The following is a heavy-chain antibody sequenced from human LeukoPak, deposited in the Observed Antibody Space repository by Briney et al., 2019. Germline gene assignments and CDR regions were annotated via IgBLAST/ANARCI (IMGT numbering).Heavy chain of an antibody. D-gene: IGHD5-12*01. CDR2: MNPNSGNT. CDR3: ARAPYSGYDLDY. Sequence: ASVKVSCKASGYTFTSYDINWVRQATGQGLEWMGWMNPNSGNTGYAQKFQGRVTMTRNTSISTAYMELSSLRSEDTAVYYCARAPYSGYDLDYWGQGTLVTVSS. V-gene: IGHV1-8*01. J-gene: IGHJ4*02. CDR1: GYTFTSYD.